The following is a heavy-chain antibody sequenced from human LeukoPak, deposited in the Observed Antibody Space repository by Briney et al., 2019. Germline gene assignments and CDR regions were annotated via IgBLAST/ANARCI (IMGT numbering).Heavy chain of an antibody. Sequence: ASVKVSCKASGYTFTSCDINWVRQATGQGLEWMGWINPNSGGTNYAQKFQGRVTMTRDTSISTAYMELSRLRSDDTAVYYCAKSGDYEAFDIWGQGTMVTVSS. D-gene: IGHD4-17*01. J-gene: IGHJ3*02. CDR1: GYTFTSCD. CDR3: AKSGDYEAFDI. V-gene: IGHV1-2*02. CDR2: INPNSGGT.